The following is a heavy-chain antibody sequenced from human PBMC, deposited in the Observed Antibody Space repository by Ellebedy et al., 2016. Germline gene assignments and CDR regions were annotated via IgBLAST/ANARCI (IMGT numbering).Heavy chain of an antibody. CDR1: GFTFSGFA. J-gene: IGHJ5*02. CDR2: IYSGGST. D-gene: IGHD5-24*01. CDR3: ARDTRDGSYNWFDP. V-gene: IGHV3-53*01. Sequence: GESLKISCAASGFTFSGFAMSWVRQAPGKGLEWVSVIYSGGSTYYADSVKGRFTISRDNSKNTLYLQMNSLRAEDTAVYYCARDTRDGSYNWFDPWGQGTLVTVSS.